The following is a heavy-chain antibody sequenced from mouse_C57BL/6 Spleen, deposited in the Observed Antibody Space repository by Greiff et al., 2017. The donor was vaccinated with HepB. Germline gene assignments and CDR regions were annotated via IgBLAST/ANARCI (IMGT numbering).Heavy chain of an antibody. CDR3: AFITTVVAPDYFDY. CDR2: INPSSGYT. Sequence: QVQLKQSGAELAKPGASVKLSCKASGYTFTSYWMHWVNQRPGQGLEWIGYINPSSGYTKYNQKFKDKATLTADKSSSTAYMQLSSLTYEDSAVYYCAFITTVVAPDYFDYWGQGTTLTVSS. V-gene: IGHV1-7*01. D-gene: IGHD1-1*01. J-gene: IGHJ2*01. CDR1: GYTFTSYW.